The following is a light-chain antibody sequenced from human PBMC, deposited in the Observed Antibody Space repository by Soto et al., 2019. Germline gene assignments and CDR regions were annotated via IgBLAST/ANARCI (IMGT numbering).Light chain of an antibody. Sequence: DIQMTRSPSSLSASVGDRVTITCRASQRISKKLSWYQQKPGKAPKLLIYAASTLQSGVPSRFSGSGSGTDFTLTISCLQSEDFATYYCQQYYSYPRTFGQGTKVDIK. V-gene: IGKV1-17*01. CDR3: QQYYSYPRT. CDR2: AAS. CDR1: QRISKK. J-gene: IGKJ1*01.